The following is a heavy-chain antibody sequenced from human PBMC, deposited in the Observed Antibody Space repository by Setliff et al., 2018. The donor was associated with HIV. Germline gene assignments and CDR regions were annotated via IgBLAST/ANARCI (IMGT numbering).Heavy chain of an antibody. Sequence: KASETLSLTCTVSGGSIRSDSYYWTWIRQPAGKRLEWIGRVTVNGATEYNPSLQSRVTISVDTSENQFSLKVTSVTAADTATYYCSRGPPFDRWGRGTLVTVSS. J-gene: IGHJ2*01. CDR2: VTVNGAT. V-gene: IGHV4-61*02. CDR1: GGSIRSDSYY. CDR3: SRGPPFDR.